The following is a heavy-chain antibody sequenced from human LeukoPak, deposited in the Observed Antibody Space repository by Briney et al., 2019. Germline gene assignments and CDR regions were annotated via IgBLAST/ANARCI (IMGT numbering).Heavy chain of an antibody. D-gene: IGHD3-3*01. Sequence: HPGGSLRLSCAASGFTFSSYAMHWVRQAPGKGLEWVAIISNDGSRKYYAHSVEGRFTISRDNSKNTLYLQMDSLRAEDTAVYYCARDRAWNYFDYWGQGTLVTVSS. CDR3: ARDRAWNYFDY. J-gene: IGHJ4*02. CDR2: ISNDGSRK. CDR1: GFTFSSYA. V-gene: IGHV3-30*04.